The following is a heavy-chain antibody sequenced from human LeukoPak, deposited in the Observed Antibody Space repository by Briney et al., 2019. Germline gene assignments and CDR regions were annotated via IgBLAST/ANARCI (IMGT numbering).Heavy chain of an antibody. CDR3: ARDGHCSNYYYMDV. D-gene: IGHD2-21*01. Sequence: ASVKVSCKASGYTFAGYYMHWVRQAPGQGLEWMGWINPNSGGTNYAQKFQGRVTMTRDTSISTAYMELSRLRSDDTAVYYCARDGHCSNYYYMDVWGKGTTVTVSS. CDR2: INPNSGGT. J-gene: IGHJ6*03. CDR1: GYTFAGYY. V-gene: IGHV1-2*02.